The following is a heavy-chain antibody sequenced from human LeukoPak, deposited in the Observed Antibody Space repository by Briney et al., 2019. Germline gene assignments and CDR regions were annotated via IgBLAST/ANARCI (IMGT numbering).Heavy chain of an antibody. J-gene: IGHJ4*02. CDR3: ARDRGIEVAASDLDF. CDR1: RYTFTRYY. D-gene: IGHD6-19*01. V-gene: IGHV1-2*02. Sequence: SVKVSCKASRYTFTRYYMHGVRQPPGQGLAWVGWINPNNGGTNYAQKFQSRVTMTRDTSISTAYMELSRLCSDDAAVYYCARDRGIEVAASDLDFWGEGPRDTVSS. CDR2: INPNNGGT.